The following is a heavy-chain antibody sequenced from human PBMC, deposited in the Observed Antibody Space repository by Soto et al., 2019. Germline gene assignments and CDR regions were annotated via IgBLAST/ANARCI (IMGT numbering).Heavy chain of an antibody. CDR1: GGSFSSYT. Sequence: ASVKVACKAAGGSFSSYTISWGRQAPGQGLEWIGRIIPILGIANYAQKIQGRVTITADKSTSTAYMELSSLRSEDTAVYYCAREVDIVVVVAATAYMDVWGKGTTVTVSS. V-gene: IGHV1-69*04. CDR2: IIPILGIA. CDR3: AREVDIVVVVAATAYMDV. D-gene: IGHD2-15*01. J-gene: IGHJ6*03.